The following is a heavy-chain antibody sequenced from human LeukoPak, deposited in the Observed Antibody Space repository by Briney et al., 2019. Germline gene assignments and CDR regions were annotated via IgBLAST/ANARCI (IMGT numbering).Heavy chain of an antibody. CDR1: GFTFSSYG. CDR2: ISYDGSNK. D-gene: IGHD3-10*01. Sequence: GGSLRLSCAASGFTFSSYGMHWVRQAPGKGLEWVAVISYDGSNKYYADSVKGRFTISRDNSKNTLYLQMNSLRAEDTAVYYCAKDLVTMVRGVMDVWGQGTTVTVSS. CDR3: AKDLVTMVRGVMDV. J-gene: IGHJ6*02. V-gene: IGHV3-30*18.